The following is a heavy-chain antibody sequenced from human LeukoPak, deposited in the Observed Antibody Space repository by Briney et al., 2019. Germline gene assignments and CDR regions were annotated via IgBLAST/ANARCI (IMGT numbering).Heavy chain of an antibody. J-gene: IGHJ4*02. CDR1: GFTFSTYS. CDR2: ISGSGSTI. V-gene: IGHV3-48*02. CDR3: ARRFCSGGRCHFADY. Sequence: GGSLGLSCAASGFTFSTYSMNWVRLAPGKGLEWLSYISGSGSTIFYADSVKGRFTISRDNAKNSLYLQMDSLRDDDTAVYYCARRFCSGGRCHFADYWGQGILVTVSS. D-gene: IGHD2-15*01.